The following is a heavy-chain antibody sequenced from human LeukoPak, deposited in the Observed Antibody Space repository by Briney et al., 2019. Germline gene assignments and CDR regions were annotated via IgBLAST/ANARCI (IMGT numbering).Heavy chain of an antibody. CDR2: ISYDGNNK. D-gene: IGHD6-13*01. J-gene: IGHJ4*02. Sequence: GGSLRLSCAASGFTFSSSEMNWVRQAPGKGLEWAAVISYDGNNKYYADSVKGRFTISRDNSKSTLYVQMNSLRAEDTAVYYCAKEVIAAGGNFEYWGQGTLVTVSS. CDR3: AKEVIAAGGNFEY. CDR1: GFTFSSSE. V-gene: IGHV3-30*18.